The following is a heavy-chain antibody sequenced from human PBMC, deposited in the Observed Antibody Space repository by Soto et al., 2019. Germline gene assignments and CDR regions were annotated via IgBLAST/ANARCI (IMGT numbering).Heavy chain of an antibody. CDR2: IYYRGNT. Sequence: SETLSLTCSVFGGSMSPYYWSWIRQSPGKGLEWIANIYYRGNTNYTPSLESRVTISIDTSKNQFSLKLNSLTAADTAVYYCARHSKKTGDFDYYYGMDVWGQGTTVTVS. D-gene: IGHD7-27*01. J-gene: IGHJ6*02. CDR3: ARHSKKTGDFDYYYGMDV. CDR1: GGSMSPYY. V-gene: IGHV4-59*08.